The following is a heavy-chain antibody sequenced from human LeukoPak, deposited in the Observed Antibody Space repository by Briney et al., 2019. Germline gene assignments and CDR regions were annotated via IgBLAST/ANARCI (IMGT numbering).Heavy chain of an antibody. Sequence: GGSLRLSCAASGFTVNNNYMSWVRQAPGKGLEWVSVIYSGGSTYYADSVKGRFTISRDNSKNTVYLQMISLRAEDTAVYYCARGQDIAVVPAAMGVLLYWGQGTLVTVSS. CDR2: IYSGGST. D-gene: IGHD2-2*01. CDR1: GFTVNNNY. J-gene: IGHJ4*02. V-gene: IGHV3-66*01. CDR3: ARGQDIAVVPAAMGVLLY.